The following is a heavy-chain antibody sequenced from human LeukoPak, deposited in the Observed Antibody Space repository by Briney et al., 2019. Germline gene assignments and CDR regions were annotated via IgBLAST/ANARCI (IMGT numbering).Heavy chain of an antibody. CDR3: ARDVGYCSSTSCYGYYHFDY. CDR1: GYTFTIYY. V-gene: IGHV1-46*01. D-gene: IGHD2-2*01. Sequence: ASVKVSCKSSGYTFTIYYMHWVRQAPGQGLEWMGIINPSGGSTSYAQKFQGRVTMTRDTSTSTVYMELSSLRSEDTAVYYCARDVGYCSSTSCYGYYHFDYWGQGTLATVSS. CDR2: INPSGGST. J-gene: IGHJ4*02.